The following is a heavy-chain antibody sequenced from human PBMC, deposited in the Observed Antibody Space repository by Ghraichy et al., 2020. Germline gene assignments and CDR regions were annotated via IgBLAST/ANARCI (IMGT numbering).Heavy chain of an antibody. CDR1: GGSISSYY. CDR2: IYYSGST. CDR3: ARLFGWEGPAEYQLPHHGSWFDP. V-gene: IGHV4-59*08. J-gene: IGHJ5*02. Sequence: SETLSLTCTVSGGSISSYYWSWIRQPPGKGLEWIGYIYYSGSTNYNPSLKSRVTISVDTSKNQFSLKLSSVTAADTAVYYCARLFGWEGPAEYQLPHHGSWFDPWGQGTLVTVSS. D-gene: IGHD2-2*01.